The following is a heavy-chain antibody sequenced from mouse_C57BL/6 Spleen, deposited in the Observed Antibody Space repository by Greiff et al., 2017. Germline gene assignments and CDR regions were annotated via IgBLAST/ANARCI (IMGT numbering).Heavy chain of an antibody. CDR2: IHPNSGST. Sequence: VQLQQPGAELVKPGASVKLSCKASGYTFTSYWMHWVKQRPGQGLEWIGMIHPNSGSTNYNEKFKSKATLTVDKSSSTAYMQLSSLTSEDSAVYYCAREGENYGSSIDYWGQGTTLTVSS. CDR3: AREGENYGSSIDY. D-gene: IGHD1-1*01. V-gene: IGHV1-64*01. J-gene: IGHJ2*01. CDR1: GYTFTSYW.